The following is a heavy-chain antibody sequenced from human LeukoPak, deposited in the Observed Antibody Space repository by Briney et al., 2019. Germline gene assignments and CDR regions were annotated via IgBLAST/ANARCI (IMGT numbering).Heavy chain of an antibody. CDR2: IYYSGST. CDR1: GGSISSYY. CDR3: ASGRSGSRTGYFDY. Sequence: RPSETLSLTCTVSGGSISSYYWSWIRQPPGKGLEWIGYIYYSGSTNYNPSLKSRVTISVDTSKNQFSLKLSSVTAADTAVYYCASGRSGSRTGYFDYWSQGTLVTVSS. V-gene: IGHV4-59*01. D-gene: IGHD1-26*01. J-gene: IGHJ4*02.